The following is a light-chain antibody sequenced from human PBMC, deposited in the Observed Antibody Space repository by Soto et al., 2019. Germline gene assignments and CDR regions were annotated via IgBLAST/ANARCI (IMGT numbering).Light chain of an antibody. CDR1: SSNIGNNY. CDR3: GTWDSSLSAVV. CDR2: DNN. J-gene: IGLJ2*01. Sequence: QSVLTQPPSVSAASGQKVTIPALGRSSNIGNNYVSWYQQLPGTAPKLLIYDNNKRPSGIPDRFSGSKSGTSATLGITGLQTGDEADYYCGTWDSSLSAVVFGGGTKLTVL. V-gene: IGLV1-51*01.